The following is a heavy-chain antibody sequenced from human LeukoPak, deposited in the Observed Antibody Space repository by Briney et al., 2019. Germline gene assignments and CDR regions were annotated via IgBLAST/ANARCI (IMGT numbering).Heavy chain of an antibody. CDR3: ARGGRTYYFDY. D-gene: IGHD1/OR15-1a*01. V-gene: IGHV3-53*01. CDR2: IYSGGTT. CDR1: EFTVSSNY. Sequence: PGGSLRLSCAASEFTVSSNYMSWVRQAPGKGLEWVSVIYSGGTTYYADSVKGRFTISRDNSKNTLYLQMNSLRAEDTAVYYCARGGRTYYFDYWGQGTLVTVSS. J-gene: IGHJ4*02.